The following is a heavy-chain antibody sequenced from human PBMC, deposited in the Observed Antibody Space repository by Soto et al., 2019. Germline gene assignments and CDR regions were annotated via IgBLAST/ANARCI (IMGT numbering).Heavy chain of an antibody. Sequence: ASVKVSFKASGYTFTSYYIHWVRQAPGQGLEWMGIINPSGGSTSYAQKFQGRVTMTRDTSTSTVYMELSSLRSEDTAVYYCARERGGRGYSYGTGMDVWGQGTTVTVSS. CDR1: GYTFTSYY. V-gene: IGHV1-46*01. D-gene: IGHD5-18*01. CDR3: ARERGGRGYSYGTGMDV. CDR2: INPSGGST. J-gene: IGHJ6*02.